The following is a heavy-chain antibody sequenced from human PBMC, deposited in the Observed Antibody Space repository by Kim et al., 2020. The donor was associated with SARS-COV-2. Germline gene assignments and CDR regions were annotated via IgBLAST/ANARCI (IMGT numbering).Heavy chain of an antibody. D-gene: IGHD2-8*02. Sequence: GGSLRLSCTASGFTFGDYAMSWFRQAPGKGLEWVGFIRSKAYGGTTEYAASVKGRFTISRDGSKSIAYLQMNSLKTEDTAVYYCTRVGEYAIFGNNWFDPWGQGTLVTVST. CDR1: GFTFGDYA. V-gene: IGHV3-49*01. CDR2: IRSKAYGGTT. CDR3: TRVGEYAIFGNNWFDP. J-gene: IGHJ5*02.